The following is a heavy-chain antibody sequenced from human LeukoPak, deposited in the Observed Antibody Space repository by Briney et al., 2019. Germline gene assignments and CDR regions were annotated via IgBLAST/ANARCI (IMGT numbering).Heavy chain of an antibody. CDR3: ARDRVSLWFGELPLFDY. D-gene: IGHD3-10*01. CDR1: GFTFSSYE. J-gene: IGHJ4*02. V-gene: IGHV3-21*01. Sequence: GGSLRLSCAASGFTFSSYEMNWVRQAPGKGLEWVSSISSSSSYIYYADSVKGRFTISRDNAKNSLYLQMNSLRAEDTAVYYCARDRVSLWFGELPLFDYWGQGTLVTVSS. CDR2: ISSSSSYI.